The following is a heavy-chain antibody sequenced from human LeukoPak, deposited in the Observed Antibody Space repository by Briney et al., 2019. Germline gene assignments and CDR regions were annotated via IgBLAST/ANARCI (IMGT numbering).Heavy chain of an antibody. D-gene: IGHD2-2*01. J-gene: IGHJ4*02. CDR3: ARGRYCSSTSCYLPLDY. Sequence: PSETLSLTCAVYGGSFSGYYWSWIRQPPGKGLERIGEINHSGSTNYNPSLKSRVTISVDTSKNQFSLKLSSVTAADTAVYYCARGRYCSSTSCYLPLDYWGQGTLVTVSS. CDR2: INHSGST. CDR1: GGSFSGYY. V-gene: IGHV4-34*01.